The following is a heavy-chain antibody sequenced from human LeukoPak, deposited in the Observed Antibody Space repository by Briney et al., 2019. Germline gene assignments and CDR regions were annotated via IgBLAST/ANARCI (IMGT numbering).Heavy chain of an antibody. J-gene: IGHJ5*02. CDR1: GYTFTGYY. V-gene: IGHV1-2*02. CDR2: INPNSGGT. CDR3: ARGQGATGPQVGKNWLDP. D-gene: IGHD1-26*01. Sequence: VASVKVSCKASGYTFTGYYMHWVRQAPGQGLEWMGWINPNSGGTNYAQKFQGRVTMTRDTSISTAYMELSRLRSDDTAVYYCARGQGATGPQVGKNWLDPWGQGTRVTVSS.